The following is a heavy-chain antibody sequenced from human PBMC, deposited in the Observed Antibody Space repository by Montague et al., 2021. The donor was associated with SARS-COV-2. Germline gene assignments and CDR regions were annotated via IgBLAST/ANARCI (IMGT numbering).Heavy chain of an antibody. V-gene: IGHV4-39*01. D-gene: IGHD4-17*01. CDR3: ARHRNYGAQFLDNWFHP. CDR1: GDSTSCPNCY. J-gene: IGHJ5*01. Sequence: SETLSLTCTVSGDSTSCPNCYWGWIRQPPGKGLDWIGTIYNSGTTYYNPSLKSRLTISIDTSKNQFSLKLSSVTAADTAVYYCARHRNYGAQFLDNWFHPWGQGTLVTVSS. CDR2: IYNSGTT.